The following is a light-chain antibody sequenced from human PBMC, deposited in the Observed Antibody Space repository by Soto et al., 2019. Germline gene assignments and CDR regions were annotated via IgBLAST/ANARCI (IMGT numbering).Light chain of an antibody. CDR1: RSVSSN. Sequence: IVMTLCPATVAVSPGERATLSCRASRSVSSNLAWYQQKPGQAPRLLIYGPSTRATGIPARFSGSGSGTEFTLTISSLQSEDFAIYYCQQYKNWPAITFGQGTRLEI. CDR3: QQYKNWPAIT. J-gene: IGKJ5*01. CDR2: GPS. V-gene: IGKV3D-15*01.